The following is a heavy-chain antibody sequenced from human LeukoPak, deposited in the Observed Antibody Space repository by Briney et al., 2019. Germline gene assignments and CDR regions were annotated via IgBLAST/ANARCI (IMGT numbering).Heavy chain of an antibody. CDR3: ARRVHSSSWSSYFDY. CDR1: GGSINSYY. Sequence: SETLSLTCTVSGGSINSYYWSWIRQPTGRGLEWIGSIHYSGSTSSNPSLRSRVTISVDKSKNQFSLKLSSVTAADTAVYYCARRVHSSSWSSYFDYWGQETLVTVSS. V-gene: IGHV4-59*01. J-gene: IGHJ4*02. D-gene: IGHD6-13*01. CDR2: IHYSGST.